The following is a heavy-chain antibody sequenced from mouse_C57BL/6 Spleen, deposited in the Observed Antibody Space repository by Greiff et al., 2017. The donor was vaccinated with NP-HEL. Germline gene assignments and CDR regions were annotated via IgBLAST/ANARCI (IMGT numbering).Heavy chain of an antibody. Sequence: EVQVVESGGGLVQPKGSLKLSCAASGFSFNTYAMNWVRQATGKGLEWVARIRSKSNNYATYYADSVKDRFTISRDDSESMLYLQMNNLKTEDTAMYYCVRDYDYDDYAMDYWGQGTSVTVSS. CDR3: VRDYDYDDYAMDY. J-gene: IGHJ4*01. V-gene: IGHV10-1*01. CDR1: GFSFNTYA. CDR2: IRSKSNNYAT. D-gene: IGHD2-4*01.